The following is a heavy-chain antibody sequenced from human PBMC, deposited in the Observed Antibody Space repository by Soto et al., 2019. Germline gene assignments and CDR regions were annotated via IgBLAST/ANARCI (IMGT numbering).Heavy chain of an antibody. J-gene: IGHJ4*02. CDR1: GFTFSSHS. Sequence: EVQLVESGGGLVKPGGSLRLSCAASGFTFSSHSMNWVRQAPGKGLEWVSSISSSSTYIHYADSVKGRFTISRDNAKNSPYLQMNSLRAADTAVYYCARWDRRSTGLYHFDYWGQGTLVTVSS. D-gene: IGHD6-19*01. CDR2: ISSSSTYI. V-gene: IGHV3-21*01. CDR3: ARWDRRSTGLYHFDY.